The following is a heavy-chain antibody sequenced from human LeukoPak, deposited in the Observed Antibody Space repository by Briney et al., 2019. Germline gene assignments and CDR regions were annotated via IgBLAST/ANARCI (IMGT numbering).Heavy chain of an antibody. D-gene: IGHD3-3*01. Sequence: GGSLRLSCAASGFTFSSYNMNWVRQSPGKGLDWVSHISNSVSAMYYGDSVKGRFTISRDTDKNSLYLQMNSLRAEDTAVYYCARARYDYWSGPDAFDIWGQGTMVTVSS. CDR1: GFTFSSYN. J-gene: IGHJ3*02. V-gene: IGHV3-48*01. CDR2: ISNSVSAM. CDR3: ARARYDYWSGPDAFDI.